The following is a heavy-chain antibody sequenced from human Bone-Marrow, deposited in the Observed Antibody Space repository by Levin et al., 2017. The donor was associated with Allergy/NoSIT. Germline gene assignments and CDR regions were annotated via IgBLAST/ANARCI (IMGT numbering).Heavy chain of an antibody. D-gene: IGHD3-10*01. V-gene: IGHV4-59*01. Sequence: ESLKISCTVSGDSINNFYWSWIRRSPGKGLEWIGFIYSSGSTHYNPYLQSRLSMSVDTSNNQLSLSLTSVTAADTAIYYCAREGGPGGYYDYWGQGTLVTVSS. J-gene: IGHJ4*02. CDR1: GDSINNFY. CDR3: AREGGPGGYYDY. CDR2: IYSSGST.